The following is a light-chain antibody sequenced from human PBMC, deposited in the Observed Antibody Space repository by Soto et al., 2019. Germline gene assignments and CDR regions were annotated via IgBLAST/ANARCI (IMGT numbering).Light chain of an antibody. J-gene: IGLJ1*01. V-gene: IGLV2-14*01. CDR1: SSDVGAYKY. CDR2: GVS. CDR3: SSYRRSSALWDI. Sequence: QSALAQPPSASGSPGQSVTISCPGTSSDVGAYKYVSWYQQEPGKAPKLLIYGVSNRSSGVSNRFSGSKSGNTASLTISGLQPEDEADYYCSSYRRSSALWDIFGTGTKVTV.